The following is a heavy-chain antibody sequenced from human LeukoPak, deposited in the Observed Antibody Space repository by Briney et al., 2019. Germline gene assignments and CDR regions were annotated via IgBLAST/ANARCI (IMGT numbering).Heavy chain of an antibody. Sequence: PSETLSLTCTVSGGSISSYYWSWIRRPPGKGLEWIGYIYYSGSTNYNPSLKSRVTISVDTSKNQFSLKLSSVTAADTAVYYCARHGPVAGIDYYYYGMDVWGQGTTVTVSS. CDR3: ARHGPVAGIDYYYYGMDV. CDR1: GGSISSYY. J-gene: IGHJ6*02. D-gene: IGHD6-19*01. CDR2: IYYSGST. V-gene: IGHV4-59*08.